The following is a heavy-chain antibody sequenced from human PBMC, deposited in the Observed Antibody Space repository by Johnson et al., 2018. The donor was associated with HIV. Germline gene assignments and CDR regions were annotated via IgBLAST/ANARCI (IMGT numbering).Heavy chain of an antibody. CDR3: ARSPVWLRGFDI. Sequence: VQLVESGGGVVQPGRSLRLSCAASGFTFSSYAMSWVRQAPGKGLEWVSAISGSGGSQYSAASVKGRFTISRDNSKNTLYLQMNSLRAEDTAVYYCARSPVWLRGFDIWGQGTMVTVSS. CDR1: GFTFSSYA. D-gene: IGHD5-24*01. V-gene: IGHV3-23*04. J-gene: IGHJ3*02. CDR2: ISGSGGSQ.